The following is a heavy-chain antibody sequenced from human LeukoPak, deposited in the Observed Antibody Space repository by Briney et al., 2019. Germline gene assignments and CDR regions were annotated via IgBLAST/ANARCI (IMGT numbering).Heavy chain of an antibody. J-gene: IGHJ4*02. CDR3: ARDPGHYDFWSGYSDY. V-gene: IGHV3-21*01. CDR2: ISSSSSYI. Sequence: GGSLRLSCAASGFTFSSYSMNWVRQAPGKGLEWVSSISSSSSYIYCADSVKGRFTISRDNAKNSLYLQMNSLRAEDTAVYYCARDPGHYDFWSGYSDYWGQGTLVTVSS. D-gene: IGHD3-3*01. CDR1: GFTFSSYS.